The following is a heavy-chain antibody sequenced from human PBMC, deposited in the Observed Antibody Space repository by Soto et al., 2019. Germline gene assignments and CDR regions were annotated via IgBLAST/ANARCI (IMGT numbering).Heavy chain of an antibody. V-gene: IGHV3-23*01. CDR1: GFPFTGYA. CDR3: ANSRVSMVRGLIIIPNY. J-gene: IGHJ4*02. Sequence: GGSLRLSCAASGFPFTGYAMSWVRQAPGKGLEWVSAISGHGDATFYADSVKGRFTISRDNSKNTLYPHMNSLRAEDTALYYCANSRVSMVRGLIIIPNYWGQGTLVTVSS. CDR2: ISGHGDAT. D-gene: IGHD3-10*01.